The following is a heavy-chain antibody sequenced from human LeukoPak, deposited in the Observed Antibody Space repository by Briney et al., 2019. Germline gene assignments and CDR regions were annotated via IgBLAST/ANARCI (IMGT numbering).Heavy chain of an antibody. J-gene: IGHJ4*02. CDR3: AKGGSGSFYNYFDY. D-gene: IGHD1-26*01. Sequence: GGSLRLSCAASGFTFSNYWMHWVRQAPGKGLVWVSRINSDGINTSYADSVKGRFTISRDNAKNTLNLQMNSLRAEDMALYYCAKGGSGSFYNYFDYWGQGTLVTVSS. CDR1: GFTFSNYW. CDR2: INSDGINT. V-gene: IGHV3-74*01.